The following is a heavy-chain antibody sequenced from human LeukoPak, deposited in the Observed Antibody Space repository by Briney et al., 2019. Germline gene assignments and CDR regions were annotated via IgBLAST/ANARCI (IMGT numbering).Heavy chain of an antibody. CDR3: ATGYYYYGMDV. J-gene: IGHJ6*02. Sequence: PSETLSLTCAVYGGSFSGYYWSWIRQPPGKGLEWIGEINHSGSTTYNASLKIRVTISVATSKNQFSLKLLCFAAADAAEYYCATGYYYYGMDVWGQGTTVTVSS. CDR2: INHSGST. V-gene: IGHV4-34*01. CDR1: GGSFSGYY.